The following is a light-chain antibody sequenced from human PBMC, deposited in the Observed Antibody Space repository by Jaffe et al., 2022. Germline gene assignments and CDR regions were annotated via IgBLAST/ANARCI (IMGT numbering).Light chain of an antibody. CDR3: SAYTGDSNYV. Sequence: QPALSQPASVSGSPGQSITISCAGTGNDIGSFDYVSWYQQHPGTAPKVVIFDVSDRPSGVSNRFSGSKSGNTASLTISGLQIEDEAVYYCSAYTGDSNYVFGTGTTVTVL. J-gene: IGLJ1*01. V-gene: IGLV2-14*03. CDR1: GNDIGSFDY. CDR2: DVS.